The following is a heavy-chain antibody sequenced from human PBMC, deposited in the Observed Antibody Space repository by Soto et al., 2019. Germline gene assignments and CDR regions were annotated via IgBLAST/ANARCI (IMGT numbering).Heavy chain of an antibody. Sequence: GGSLRLSCAASGFTFSSYGMHWVRQAPGKGLEWVAVISYDGSNKYYADSVKGRFTISRDNSKNTLYLQMNSLRAEDTAVYYCAKRTSSSSLFDYGMDVWGQGTTVTVSS. V-gene: IGHV3-30*18. CDR1: GFTFSSYG. CDR2: ISYDGSNK. J-gene: IGHJ6*02. D-gene: IGHD6-6*01. CDR3: AKRTSSSSLFDYGMDV.